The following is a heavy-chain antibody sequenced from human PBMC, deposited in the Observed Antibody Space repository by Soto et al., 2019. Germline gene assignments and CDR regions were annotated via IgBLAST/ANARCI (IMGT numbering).Heavy chain of an antibody. J-gene: IGHJ6*02. CDR1: GYDFTACD. D-gene: IGHD6-13*01. CDR2: MNPINGAT. Sequence: SVRVSYPPSGYDFTACDINLVHKKYGQGLEWMGWMNPINGATGTARRFQGRVSMTRNTATGTAYLELTSLRSDDTAVYYCGRGPSPRAPAGGTPYYYAMDVWGQGTTVTVSS. CDR3: GRGPSPRAPAGGTPYYYAMDV. V-gene: IGHV1-8*02.